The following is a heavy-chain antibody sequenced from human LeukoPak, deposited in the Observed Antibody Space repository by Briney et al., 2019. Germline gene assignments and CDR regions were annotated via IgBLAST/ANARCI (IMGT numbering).Heavy chain of an antibody. CDR1: GFTFSSYG. D-gene: IGHD1-26*01. CDR2: IRYDGSNK. Sequence: GTSLRLSCAASGFTFSSYGMHWVRQAPGKGLEWVAFIRYDGSNKYYADSVKGRFTISRDNSKNTLYLQMNSLRAEDTAVYYCAKDVVGARRSAEYFQHWGQGTLVTVSS. CDR3: AKDVVGARRSAEYFQH. J-gene: IGHJ1*01. V-gene: IGHV3-30*02.